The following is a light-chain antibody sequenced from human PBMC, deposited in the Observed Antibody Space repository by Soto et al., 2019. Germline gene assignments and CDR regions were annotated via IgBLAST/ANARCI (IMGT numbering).Light chain of an antibody. CDR1: QTINTW. Sequence: DLQMTQSPSTLSASVGDRVTITCRASQTINTWLAWYQQKPGKAPNLLIYKASNLESGVPSRFSGSGSGTEFSLTISSLQPDDFATYYCQQYNAYPLTFGGGTTVEIK. CDR2: KAS. V-gene: IGKV1-5*03. CDR3: QQYNAYPLT. J-gene: IGKJ4*01.